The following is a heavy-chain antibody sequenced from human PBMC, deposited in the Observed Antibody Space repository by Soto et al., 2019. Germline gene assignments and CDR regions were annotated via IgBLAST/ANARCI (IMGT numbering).Heavy chain of an antibody. D-gene: IGHD3-10*01. J-gene: IGHJ4*02. CDR3: ARGTPYGSVRSLDY. V-gene: IGHV4-31*03. Sequence: PSETLSLTCTVSGGSISSGGYYWSWIRQHPGKGLEWIGYIYYSGSTYYNPSLKSRVTISVDTSKNQFSLKLSSVTAADTAVYYCARGTPYGSVRSLDYWGQGTLVTVSS. CDR2: IYYSGST. CDR1: GGSISSGGYY.